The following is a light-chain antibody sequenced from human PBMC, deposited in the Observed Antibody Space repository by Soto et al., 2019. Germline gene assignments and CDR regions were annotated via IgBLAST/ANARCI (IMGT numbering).Light chain of an antibody. CDR2: GAS. CDR3: QQSYSTPIT. J-gene: IGKJ5*01. CDR1: KAIGSS. Sequence: IQWTQSPSSLSASVGDIVTITCRASKAIGSSFAWYQQKPGKVPEVLIYGASSLQSGVPSRFSGSGSGTDFTLTISSLQPEDFATYYCQQSYSTPITFGQGTRLEIK. V-gene: IGKV1-39*01.